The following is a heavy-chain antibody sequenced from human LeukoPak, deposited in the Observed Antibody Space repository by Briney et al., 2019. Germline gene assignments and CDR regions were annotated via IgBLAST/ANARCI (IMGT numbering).Heavy chain of an antibody. CDR3: AKGTGDMGYYFDR. Sequence: GGSLRLSCAASGFAFSDYSMNWVRQAPGKGLEWVSGIRVNDETYYADSVKGRFTISRDNSENTLYLQMGGLRAEDTAVYYCAKGTGDMGYYFDRWGQGTLVTVSS. V-gene: IGHV3-23*01. CDR2: IRVNDET. J-gene: IGHJ4*02. CDR1: GFAFSDYS. D-gene: IGHD7-27*01.